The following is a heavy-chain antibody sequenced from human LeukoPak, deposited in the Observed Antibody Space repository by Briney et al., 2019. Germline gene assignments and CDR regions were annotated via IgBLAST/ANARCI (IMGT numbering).Heavy chain of an antibody. Sequence: GGSLRLSCAASGFTFSSYSMSWVRQAPGKGLEWVSSISSSSSYIYYADSVKGRFTISRDNAKNSLYLQMNSLRAKDTAVYYCARELYGSGSRHFDYWGQGTLVTVSS. CDR2: ISSSSSYI. D-gene: IGHD3-10*01. CDR3: ARELYGSGSRHFDY. J-gene: IGHJ4*02. CDR1: GFTFSSYS. V-gene: IGHV3-21*01.